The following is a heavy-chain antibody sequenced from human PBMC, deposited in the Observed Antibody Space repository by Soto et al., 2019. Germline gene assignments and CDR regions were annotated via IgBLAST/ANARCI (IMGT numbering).Heavy chain of an antibody. CDR3: TTSGRYWDYFDY. D-gene: IGHD1-26*01. CDR2: IKRKTDGGTT. J-gene: IGHJ4*02. CDR1: GFTFSNAW. Sequence: GGSLRLSCAASGFTFSNAWMNWVRQAPGKGLEWVGRIKRKTDGGTTEYAAPVKGRFTISRDDSKNTLYLQMNSLKTEDTAVYYCTTSGRYWDYFDYWGQGTLVTVSS. V-gene: IGHV3-15*07.